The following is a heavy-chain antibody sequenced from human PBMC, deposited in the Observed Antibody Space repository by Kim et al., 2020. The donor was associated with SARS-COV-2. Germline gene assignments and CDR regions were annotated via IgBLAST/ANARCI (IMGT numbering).Heavy chain of an antibody. J-gene: IGHJ4*02. Sequence: ASVKVSCKASGYTFSHFAIHWLRQAPGQRLEWMGWISAGDGNSNRRYSQNFQGRLTITRDTPATTAYMELSSLRSEDTAVYYCARERGRSISATGSDYWGQGTLVTVSS. CDR2: ISAGDGNSNR. CDR3: ARERGRSISATGSDY. D-gene: IGHD6-13*01. CDR1: GYTFSHFA. V-gene: IGHV1-3*01.